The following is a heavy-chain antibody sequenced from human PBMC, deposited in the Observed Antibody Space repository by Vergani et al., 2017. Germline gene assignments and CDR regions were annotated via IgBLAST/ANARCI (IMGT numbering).Heavy chain of an antibody. CDR3: ASGKEFCSSTSCWSHYYYGMDV. J-gene: IGHJ6*02. V-gene: IGHV3-11*06. CDR2: ISSSSSYT. Sequence: QVQLVESGGGLVKPGGSLRLSCAASGFTFSDYYMSWIRQAPGKGLEWVSYISSSSSYTNYADSVKGRFTISRGNAKNSLYLQMNSLRAEDTAVYYCASGKEFCSSTSCWSHYYYGMDVWGQGTTVTVSS. D-gene: IGHD2-2*01. CDR1: GFTFSDYY.